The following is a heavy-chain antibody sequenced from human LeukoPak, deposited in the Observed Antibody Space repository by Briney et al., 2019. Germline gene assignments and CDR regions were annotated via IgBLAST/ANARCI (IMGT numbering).Heavy chain of an antibody. V-gene: IGHV4-31*03. CDR3: ARHSLGISWTQNFDY. J-gene: IGHJ4*02. CDR1: GGSISSGGYY. D-gene: IGHD3/OR15-3a*01. Sequence: PSETLSLTCTVSGGSISSGGYYWSWIRQHPGKGLEWIGYIYYSGSTYYNPSLKSRVTISVDTSKNQFSLKLSSVTAADTAVYYCARHSLGISWTQNFDYWGQGTLVTVSS. CDR2: IYYSGST.